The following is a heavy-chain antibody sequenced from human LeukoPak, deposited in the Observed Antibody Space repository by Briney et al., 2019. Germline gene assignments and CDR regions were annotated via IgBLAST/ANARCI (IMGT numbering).Heavy chain of an antibody. Sequence: GGSLRLSCAASGFTFTSYGMPWVRQAPGKGLEWVALIWHDGSNKYYADSVRGRFTISRDNSMNILYLQMNSLRAEDTAVYYCARDRGYSYAHPLDYWGQGTLVTVSS. CDR2: IWHDGSNK. CDR3: ARDRGYSYAHPLDY. D-gene: IGHD5-18*01. CDR1: GFTFTSYG. J-gene: IGHJ4*02. V-gene: IGHV3-33*01.